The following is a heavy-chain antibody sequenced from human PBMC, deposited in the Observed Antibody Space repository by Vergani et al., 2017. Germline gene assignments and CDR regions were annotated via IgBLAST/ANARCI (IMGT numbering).Heavy chain of an antibody. CDR3: ARVRGGVYGSSWYDDAFDI. V-gene: IGHV3-30*03. J-gene: IGHJ3*02. D-gene: IGHD6-13*01. CDR1: GFTFSSYG. CDR2: ISYDGSNK. Sequence: QVQLVESGGGVVQPGRSLRLSCAASGFTFSSYGMHWVRQAPGKGLEWVAVISYDGSNKYYADSVKGRFTISRDNSKNTLYLQMNSLRAEDTAVYYCARVRGGVYGSSWYDDAFDIWGQGTMVTVSS.